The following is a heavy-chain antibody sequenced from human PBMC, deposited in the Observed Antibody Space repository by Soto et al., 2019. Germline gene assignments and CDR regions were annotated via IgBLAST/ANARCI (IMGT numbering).Heavy chain of an antibody. CDR3: ASPYCDGDCSPFYYYYGMDV. J-gene: IGHJ6*02. CDR2: IIPIFGTA. CDR1: GGTFSSYA. V-gene: IGHV1-69*13. D-gene: IGHD2-21*02. Sequence: SVKVSCKASGGTFSSYAISWVRQAPGQGLEWMGGIIPIFGTANYAQKFQGRVTITADESTSTAYMELSSLRSEDTAVYYCASPYCDGDCSPFYYYYGMDVWGQGTTVTVSS.